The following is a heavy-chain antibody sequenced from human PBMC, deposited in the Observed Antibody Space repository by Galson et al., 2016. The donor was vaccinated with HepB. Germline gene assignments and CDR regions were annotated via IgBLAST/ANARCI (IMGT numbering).Heavy chain of an antibody. Sequence: SVKVSCKASGYTFIRYGISWVRQAPGQGLEWLGWISIYNGNTNYAPKIQGRVTMTADTSTTTAYMELRSLISDDSAFYYCARGPHYDFGSGSQPDYWGQGTLVTVSS. J-gene: IGHJ4*02. CDR2: ISIYNGNT. CDR1: GYTFIRYG. CDR3: ARGPHYDFGSGSQPDY. D-gene: IGHD3-3*01. V-gene: IGHV1-18*01.